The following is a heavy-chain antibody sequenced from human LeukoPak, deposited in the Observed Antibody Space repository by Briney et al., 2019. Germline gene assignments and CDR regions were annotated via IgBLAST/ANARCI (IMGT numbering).Heavy chain of an antibody. CDR1: GFTFSSYW. CDR2: INSDGSST. J-gene: IGHJ3*02. CDR3: ARVVVGANHAFDI. V-gene: IGHV3-74*01. Sequence: PGGSLRLSCAASGFTFSSYWMHWVRQAPEKGLVWVSRINSDGSSTNYADSVKGRFTISRDNAKNTLYLQMNSLRAEDTAVYYCARVVVGANHAFDIWGQGTMVIVSS. D-gene: IGHD1-26*01.